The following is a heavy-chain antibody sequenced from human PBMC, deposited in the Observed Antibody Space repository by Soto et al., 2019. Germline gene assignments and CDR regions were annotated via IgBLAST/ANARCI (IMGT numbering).Heavy chain of an antibody. D-gene: IGHD6-13*01. CDR2: ISVYNGNT. V-gene: IGHV1-18*01. CDR3: ARDRRLGAGVWFDP. Sequence: AASVKVSCKASGYPFRNYGINWLRQAPGQGLEWMGWISVYNGNTQYAQNLQGRVTVTTDTSTNTAYMELTSLRSDDTAVYYCARDRRLGAGVWFDPWGQGTPVTVSS. CDR1: GYPFRNYG. J-gene: IGHJ5*02.